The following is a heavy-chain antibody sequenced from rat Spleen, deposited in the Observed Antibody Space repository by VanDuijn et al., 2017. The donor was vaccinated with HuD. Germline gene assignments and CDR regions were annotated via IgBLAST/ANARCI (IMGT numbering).Heavy chain of an antibody. CDR3: ARQRGSYNSNWFAY. Sequence: QVQLKESGPGLVQPSQTLSLTCTVSGFSLTSYHVHWVRQPLGKGLEWSGVMWSDGDTSYNSALKSRLSISRDTSKSQVFLKMSSLQTEDTATYYCARQRGSYNSNWFAYWGQGTLVTVSS. CDR2: MWSDGDT. CDR1: GFSLTSYH. J-gene: IGHJ3*01. D-gene: IGHD1-12*02. V-gene: IGHV2-32*01.